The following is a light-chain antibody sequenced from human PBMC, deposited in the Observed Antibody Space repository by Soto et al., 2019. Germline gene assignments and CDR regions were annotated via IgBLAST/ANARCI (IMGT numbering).Light chain of an antibody. CDR2: WAS. J-gene: IGKJ1*01. CDR1: QSVIHSSNNRSY. Sequence: DIVMTESPDSLAGSLGERATINCKSSQSVIHSSNNRSYLACYQQKPRQPPELLLYWASARESGVPDRFSGSGSGTDFTLTINSLQAEDVAVYYCQQYYSTPWTFGQWTKVDIK. V-gene: IGKV4-1*01. CDR3: QQYYSTPWT.